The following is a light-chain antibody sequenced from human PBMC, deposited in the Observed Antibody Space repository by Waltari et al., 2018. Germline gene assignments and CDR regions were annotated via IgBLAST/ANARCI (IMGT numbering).Light chain of an antibody. CDR3: MQALQAPIT. CDR1: QSLLDSNGYNY. J-gene: IGKJ5*01. CDR2: LGS. V-gene: IGKV2-28*01. Sequence: DIVMTQSPLSLPVTPGEPASISCRSSQSLLDSNGYNYLDWYLQKPGQSPQLLIYLGSNRASGVPDRFSGSGSGTDFTLKISRVEAGDAGVYYCMQALQAPITFGQGTRLEIK.